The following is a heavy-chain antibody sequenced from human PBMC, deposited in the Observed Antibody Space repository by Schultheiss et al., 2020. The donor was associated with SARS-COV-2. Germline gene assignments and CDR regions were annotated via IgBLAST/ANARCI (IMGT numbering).Heavy chain of an antibody. J-gene: IGHJ5*02. Sequence: SETLSLTCAVYGGSFSGYYWSWIRQPPGKGLEWIGEINHSGSTNYNPSLKSRVTISVDTSKNQFSLKLSSVTAADTAVYYCARVGYYYDSSGAYNWFDPWGQGTLVTVSS. D-gene: IGHD3-22*01. CDR3: ARVGYYYDSSGAYNWFDP. V-gene: IGHV4-34*01. CDR1: GGSFSGYY. CDR2: INHSGST.